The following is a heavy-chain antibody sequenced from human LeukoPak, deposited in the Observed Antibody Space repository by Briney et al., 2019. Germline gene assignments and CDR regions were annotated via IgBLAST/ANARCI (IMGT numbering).Heavy chain of an antibody. CDR3: ARYRYCSGVGCSFDY. J-gene: IGHJ4*02. CDR1: GDSVSSNLAG. V-gene: IGHV6-1*01. D-gene: IGHD2-15*01. Sequence: PSQTLSLTCAVSGDSVSSNLAGWNWIRQSPSRGLEWLGRTYYRSQLYSVYAVSVRSRLTINPDTSKNQFSLQLNSVTPEDTAVYYCARYRYCSGVGCSFDYWGQGTLVTVSS. CDR2: TYYRSQLYS.